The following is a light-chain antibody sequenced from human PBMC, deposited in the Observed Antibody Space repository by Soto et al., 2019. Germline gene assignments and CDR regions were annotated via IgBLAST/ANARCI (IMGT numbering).Light chain of an antibody. CDR2: AAS. Sequence: EIVLTQSPGTLSMSPGERATLFCRASQSVRERYLAWYQRKPGQAPRLLIYAASSRATGTPDRFSGSGSGTDFTLTISRLEPEDFAVYYCQQYGSSGTFGQGTKVDIK. CDR3: QQYGSSGT. J-gene: IGKJ1*01. CDR1: QSVRERY. V-gene: IGKV3-20*01.